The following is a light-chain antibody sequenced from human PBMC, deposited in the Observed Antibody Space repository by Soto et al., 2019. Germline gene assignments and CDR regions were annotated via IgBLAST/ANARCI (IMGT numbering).Light chain of an antibody. Sequence: DIQMTQSPSTLSASVGDRVTITCRASQNINMWLAWYQQKPGKAPKLLIYDASSLQSGVPSRFGGGGSGTDFTLIITSLLPDDCATYYCQHYSLYSPWTFGQGTKVEI. CDR3: QHYSLYSPWT. CDR2: DAS. V-gene: IGKV1-5*01. CDR1: QNINMW. J-gene: IGKJ1*01.